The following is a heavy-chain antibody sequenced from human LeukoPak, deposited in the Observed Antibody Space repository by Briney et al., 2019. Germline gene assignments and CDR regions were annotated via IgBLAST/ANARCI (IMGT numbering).Heavy chain of an antibody. V-gene: IGHV4-61*02. D-gene: IGHD3-10*01. CDR1: GASLKSINSY. Sequence: SETLSLTCTVSGASLKSINSYWTWIRQPAGKGLEWIGRVYFSGSTTYNPSLKGQVTISVDTSRNQFSLHLSSVTAADTAVYYCARKTGYGSGSYYNYYFDYWGQGSLVTVSS. J-gene: IGHJ4*02. CDR2: VYFSGST. CDR3: ARKTGYGSGSYYNYYFDY.